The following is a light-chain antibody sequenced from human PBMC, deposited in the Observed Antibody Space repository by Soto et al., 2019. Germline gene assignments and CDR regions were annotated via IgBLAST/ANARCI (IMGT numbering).Light chain of an antibody. CDR2: EVN. V-gene: IGLV2-23*02. CDR3: CSFAGSGTGV. CDR1: SSDIGSYNF. J-gene: IGLJ1*01. Sequence: QSVLTQPASVSGSPGQSIAISCSGASSDIGSYNFVSWYQQHPGKAPKLMISEVNKRPSGISNRFSGSKSGNTASLTISGLQAEDEADYYCCSFAGSGTGVFGTGTKLTV.